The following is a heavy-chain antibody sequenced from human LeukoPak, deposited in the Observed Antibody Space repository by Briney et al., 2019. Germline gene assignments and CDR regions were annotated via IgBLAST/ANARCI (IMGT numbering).Heavy chain of an antibody. V-gene: IGHV4-31*03. CDR3: ARDYGDYSFDY. CDR1: GGSISSGGYY. D-gene: IGHD4-17*01. Sequence: SETLSLTCTVSGGSISSGGYYWSWVRQHPGKGLEWIGYIYYSGSTYYNPSLKSRVTISVDTSKNQFSLKLSSVTAADTAVYYCARDYGDYSFDYWGQGTLVTVSS. CDR2: IYYSGST. J-gene: IGHJ4*02.